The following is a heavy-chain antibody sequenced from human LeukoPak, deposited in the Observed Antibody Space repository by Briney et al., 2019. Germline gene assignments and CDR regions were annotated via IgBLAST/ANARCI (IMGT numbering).Heavy chain of an antibody. J-gene: IGHJ4*02. CDR2: IKQDGSEK. CDR3: ARGQYSGYDYLDY. Sequence: GGSLRLSCAASGFSIGDYWMSWVRQAPGKGLEWVANIKQDGSEKYYVDSVKGRFTISRDNAKNSLYLQMNSLRAEDTAVYYCARGQYSGYDYLDYWGQGTLVTVSS. D-gene: IGHD5-12*01. V-gene: IGHV3-7*04. CDR1: GFSIGDYW.